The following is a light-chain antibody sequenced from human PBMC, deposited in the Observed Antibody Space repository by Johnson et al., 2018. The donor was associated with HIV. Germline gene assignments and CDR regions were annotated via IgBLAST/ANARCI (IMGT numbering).Light chain of an antibody. V-gene: IGLV1-51*01. CDR2: DNN. Sequence: QFVLTQPPSVSAAPGQKVTISCSGSSSNIGKNYVSWYQQLPGTAPKLLIYDNNKRPSGIPDRFLWEKRGKGGMTGSIALQTGDEAGYYCGTWDSSLRASVFGTGTKVTVL. CDR3: GTWDSSLRASV. CDR1: SSNIGKNY. J-gene: IGLJ1*01.